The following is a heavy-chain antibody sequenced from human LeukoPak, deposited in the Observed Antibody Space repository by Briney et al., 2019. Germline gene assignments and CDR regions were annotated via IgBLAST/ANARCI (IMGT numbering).Heavy chain of an antibody. V-gene: IGHV4-34*01. CDR3: ARDRESLAVAGIERGAYYYYYMDV. CDR2: INHSGGT. Sequence: PSETLSLTCGVHGGSLTGYYWSWIRQPPEKGLEWIGEINHSGGTNYNPSLKSRVTISIDTSKNQFSLKLSSVTAADTAVYYCARDRESLAVAGIERGAYYYYYMDVWGKGTTVTISS. CDR1: GGSLTGYY. D-gene: IGHD6-19*01. J-gene: IGHJ6*03.